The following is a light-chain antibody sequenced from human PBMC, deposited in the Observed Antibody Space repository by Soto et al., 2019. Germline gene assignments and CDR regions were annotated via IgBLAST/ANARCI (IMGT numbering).Light chain of an antibody. J-gene: IGKJ4*01. CDR2: GAS. V-gene: IGKV3-15*01. CDR3: QQYNSWPLT. Sequence: EIVMTQSPATLSVSPGERATLSCRASQSVSNNLAWYQQKPGQAPRLPIYGASTRATGIPARFSGSGSGTEFTLTISSLQSEDFAVYYCQQYNSWPLTFGGGTKVAIK. CDR1: QSVSNN.